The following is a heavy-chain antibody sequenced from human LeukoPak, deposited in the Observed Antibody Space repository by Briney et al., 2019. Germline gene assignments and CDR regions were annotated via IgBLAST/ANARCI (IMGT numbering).Heavy chain of an antibody. Sequence: GGSLRLSCAASGFTVSNNYMSWVRQAPGKGLEWVSVIYSGGSTYYADSVKGRFTISRDNSKNTLYLQMNSLRAEDTAVYYCATARNTIFGFDYWGQGTLVTVSS. CDR1: GFTVSNNY. J-gene: IGHJ4*02. V-gene: IGHV3-53*01. D-gene: IGHD3-3*01. CDR2: IYSGGST. CDR3: ATARNTIFGFDY.